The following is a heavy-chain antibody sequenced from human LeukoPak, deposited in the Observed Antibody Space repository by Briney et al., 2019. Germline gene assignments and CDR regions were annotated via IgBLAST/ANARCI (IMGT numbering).Heavy chain of an antibody. V-gene: IGHV3-23*01. CDR3: ATDGIPGATTTLDY. J-gene: IGHJ4*02. CDR1: GITFSSYA. Sequence: PGGSLRLSCADSGITFSSYAMSWVRQAPGKGLEWVSGISISGGSTFYADSVKGRFTISRDISKNTLYLQMNSLRAEDTAVYYCATDGIPGATTTLDYWGQGTLVTVSS. CDR2: ISISGGST. D-gene: IGHD1-26*01.